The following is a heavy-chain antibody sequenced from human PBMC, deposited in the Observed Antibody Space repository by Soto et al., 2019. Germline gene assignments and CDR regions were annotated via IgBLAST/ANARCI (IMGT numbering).Heavy chain of an antibody. CDR1: GGSFSGYY. J-gene: IGHJ4*02. D-gene: IGHD2-21*02. CDR3: TRDGVVVVTAIIY. CDR2: INHSGST. Sequence: SETLSLTCAIYGGSFSGYYWSWLRQPPGKGLEWIGEINHSGSTNYNPSLKSRVNKSADTSKNQFSLKLSFVTAEDTAVYYCTRDGVVVVTAIIYWGQGTLVTVSS. V-gene: IGHV4-34*01.